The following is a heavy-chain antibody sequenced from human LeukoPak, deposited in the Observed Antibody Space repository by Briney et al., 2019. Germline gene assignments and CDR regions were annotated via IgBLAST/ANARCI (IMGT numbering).Heavy chain of an antibody. CDR2: INHSGST. CDR3: ARASMVRGVTINWFDP. CDR1: GGSFSGYY. J-gene: IGHJ5*02. V-gene: IGHV4-34*01. Sequence: SETLSLTCAVYGGSFSGYYWSWIRQLPGKGLEWIGEINHSGSTNYNPSLKSRVTISVDTSKNQFSLKLSSVTAADTAVYYCARASMVRGVTINWFDPWGQGTLVTVSS. D-gene: IGHD3-10*01.